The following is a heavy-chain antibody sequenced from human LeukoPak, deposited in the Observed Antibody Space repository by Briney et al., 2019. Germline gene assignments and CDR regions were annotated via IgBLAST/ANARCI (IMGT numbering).Heavy chain of an antibody. V-gene: IGHV4-39*01. D-gene: IGHD5-12*01. CDR2: IYYSGST. Sequence: SETLSLTCTVSGGSISISSYYWGWIRQPPGKGLEWIGSIYYSGSTYYNPSLKSRVTISVDTSKNQFSLKLSSVTAADTAVYYCARQTGRLRNPAFDYWGQGTLVTVSS. J-gene: IGHJ4*02. CDR1: GGSISISSYY. CDR3: ARQTGRLRNPAFDY.